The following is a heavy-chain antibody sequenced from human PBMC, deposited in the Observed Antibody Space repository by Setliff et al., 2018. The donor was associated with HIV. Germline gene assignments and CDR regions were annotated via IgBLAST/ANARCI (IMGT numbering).Heavy chain of an antibody. J-gene: IGHJ6*02. D-gene: IGHD3-10*01. V-gene: IGHV3-7*01. CDR2: IKYDGSYK. CDR1: GFTFSRYW. CDR3: ARDHNTMVRGVGYYYYGMDV. Sequence: GGSLRLSCAASGFTFSRYWMSWVRQAPGKGLEWVANIKYDGSYKQYVDSVKGRFTISRDDAKNLLYLQMNSLRAEDTSVYYCARDHNTMVRGVGYYYYGMDVWGQGTTVTVSS.